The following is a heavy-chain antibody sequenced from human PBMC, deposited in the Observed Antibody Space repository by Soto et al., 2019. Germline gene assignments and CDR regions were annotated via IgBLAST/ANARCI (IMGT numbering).Heavy chain of an antibody. J-gene: IGHJ5*02. CDR3: ARGVGSGTYYNQYNWFDP. D-gene: IGHD3-10*01. CDR2: INTYNGNT. V-gene: IGHV1-18*01. CDR1: GYTFTNYG. Sequence: QVQLVQSGAEVKKPGASVKVSCKASGYTFTNYGISWVRQAPGQXLEWXGWINTYNGNTNHAQKLQGRVTMTTDTSTSTAYMELRSLRSDDTAVYYCARGVGSGTYYNQYNWFDPWGQGTLVTVSS.